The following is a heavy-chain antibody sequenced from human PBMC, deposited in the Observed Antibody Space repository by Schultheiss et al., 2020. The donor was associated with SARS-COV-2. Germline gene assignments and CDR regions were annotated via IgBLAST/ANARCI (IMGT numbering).Heavy chain of an antibody. Sequence: ASVKVSCKVSGYTLTELSMHWVRQAPGKGLEWMGGFDPEVGETIYAQKFQGRVTMTEDTSTDTAYMELSSLRSVDTDVYYCATAPPFRIAAAGDNWFDPWGQGTLVTAS. CDR1: GYTLTELS. D-gene: IGHD6-13*01. J-gene: IGHJ5*02. CDR2: FDPEVGET. CDR3: ATAPPFRIAAAGDNWFDP. V-gene: IGHV1-24*01.